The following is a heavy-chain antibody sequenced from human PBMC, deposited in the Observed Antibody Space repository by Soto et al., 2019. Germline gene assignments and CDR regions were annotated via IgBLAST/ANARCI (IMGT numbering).Heavy chain of an antibody. V-gene: IGHV3-23*01. J-gene: IGHJ6*02. CDR3: VRDQWLERRRYGRLDYYYGMDV. D-gene: IGHD6-19*01. CDR1: GSTFSSYA. Sequence: HPGGSLRLSCAASGSTFSSYAMSWVRQAPGKGLEWVSAISGSGGSTYYADSVKGRFTISRDNSKNTLYLQMNSLRAEDTAVYYCVRDQWLERRRYGRLDYYYGMDVWGQGTTVTVSS. CDR2: ISGSGGST.